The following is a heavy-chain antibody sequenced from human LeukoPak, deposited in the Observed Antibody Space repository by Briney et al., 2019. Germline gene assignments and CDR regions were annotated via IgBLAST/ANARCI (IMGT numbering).Heavy chain of an antibody. CDR3: ARTRAPAIFGVVIDY. CDR1: GFSFSSYW. D-gene: IGHD3-3*01. CDR2: IRGDESRK. V-gene: IGHV3-7*01. J-gene: IGHJ4*02. Sequence: PGGSLRLSCAASGFSFSSYWMTWLRQAPGKGLEWVANIRGDESRKYYLDSVTGRFTISRDDAKNSLYLQMNSLRAEDTAVYYCARTRAPAIFGVVIDYWGQGTLVTVSS.